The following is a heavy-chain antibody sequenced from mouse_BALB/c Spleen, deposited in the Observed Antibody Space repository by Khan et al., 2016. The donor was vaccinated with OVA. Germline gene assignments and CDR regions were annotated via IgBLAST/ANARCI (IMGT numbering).Heavy chain of an antibody. CDR3: TSHLTGSFAY. CDR1: GFTFSNYG. J-gene: IGHJ3*01. V-gene: IGHV5-6*01. D-gene: IGHD4-1*01. Sequence: EVELVESGGDLVKPGGSLKLSCAASGFTFSNYGMSWVRQTPDKRLEWVATISSDGSYTYYPDSVKGRFTISRNNAKNTLYLQMTSLRSEDTAMFYCTSHLTGSFAYWGQVTLVTVSA. CDR2: ISSDGSYT.